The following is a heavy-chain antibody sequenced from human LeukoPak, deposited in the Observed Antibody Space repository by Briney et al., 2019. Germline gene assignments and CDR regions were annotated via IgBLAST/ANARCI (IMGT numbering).Heavy chain of an antibody. V-gene: IGHV4-34*01. CDR1: GGSISSHS. CDR2: INHSGST. J-gene: IGHJ6*03. CDR3: ARGIAAIFYYYYYYMDV. D-gene: IGHD6-25*01. Sequence: SETLSLTCTVSGGSISSHSWSWIRQPPGKGLEWIGEINHSGSTNYNPSLKSRVTISVDTSKNQFSLKLSSVTAADTAVYYCARGIAAIFYYYYYYMDVWGKGTTVTVSS.